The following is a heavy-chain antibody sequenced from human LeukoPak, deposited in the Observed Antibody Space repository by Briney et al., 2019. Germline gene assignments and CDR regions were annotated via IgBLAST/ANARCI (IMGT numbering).Heavy chain of an antibody. Sequence: GGSLRLSCAASGFTFSNYWMTWVRQAPGKGLELVANIKEDGTEKYYVDSVKGRFTISRDNAQNSLYLQMNSLRAEDTAVYYCARETSGWFDYWGQGTLVTVSS. CDR1: GFTFSNYW. D-gene: IGHD6-19*01. V-gene: IGHV3-7*04. J-gene: IGHJ4*02. CDR2: IKEDGTEK. CDR3: ARETSGWFDY.